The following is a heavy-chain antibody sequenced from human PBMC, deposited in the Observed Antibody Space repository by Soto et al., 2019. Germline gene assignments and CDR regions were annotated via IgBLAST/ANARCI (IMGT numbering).Heavy chain of an antibody. D-gene: IGHD6-25*01. Sequence: SETLSLTCAVYGGSFSGYYWSWIRQPPGKGLEWIGEINHSGSTNYNPSLKSRVTISVDTSKNQFSLKLSSVTAADTAVYYCGGKGYSSAARRTYYYYYLDVGGKGTTVPVSS. V-gene: IGHV4-34*01. CDR1: GGSFSGYY. CDR2: INHSGST. J-gene: IGHJ6*03. CDR3: GGKGYSSAARRTYYYYYLDV.